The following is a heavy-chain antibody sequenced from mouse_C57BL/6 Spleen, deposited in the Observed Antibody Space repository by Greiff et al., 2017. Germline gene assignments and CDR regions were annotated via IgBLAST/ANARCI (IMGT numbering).Heavy chain of an antibody. V-gene: IGHV1-47*01. CDR2: FHPYNDAT. D-gene: IGHD2-4*01. J-gene: IGHJ4*01. CDR1: GYTFTTYP. CDR3: AIYEYGDDTHAMDY. Sequence: QVQLQQSGAELVKPGASVKMSCKASGYTFTTYPIEWLKQNQGKSLEWIGNFHPYNDATKYNEKFKDKATLTIEKSSSTVYLELSRLTSDDSAVYYSAIYEYGDDTHAMDYWGQGTSVTVSS.